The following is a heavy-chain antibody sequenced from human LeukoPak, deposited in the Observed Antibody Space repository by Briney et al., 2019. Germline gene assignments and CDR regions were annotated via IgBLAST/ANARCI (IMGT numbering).Heavy chain of an antibody. CDR1: GYTFTSYY. D-gene: IGHD6-19*01. CDR2: INPSGGST. J-gene: IGHJ6*02. Sequence: GASVKVSCKASGYTFTSYYMHWVRQAPGQGLEWMGIINPSGGSTSYAQKFQGRVTMTRDTSTSTVYMELSSLGPEDTAVYYCARDLYSSGWYSPRWDYYYGMDVWGQGTTVTVSS. V-gene: IGHV1-46*01. CDR3: ARDLYSSGWYSPRWDYYYGMDV.